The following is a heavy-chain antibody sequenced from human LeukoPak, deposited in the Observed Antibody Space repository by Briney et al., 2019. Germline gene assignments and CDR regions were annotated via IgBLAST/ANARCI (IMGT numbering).Heavy chain of an antibody. CDR1: GGSMRGFC. CDR3: ARWNYDILTGYRYFDY. V-gene: IGHV4-59*01. Sequence: SETLSLTCTVSGGSMRGFCWSWSRQPPGKGLEWIGYFYYSRDTNYNPALKSRVTISVDTSKNQFSLEVNSLTAADTAAYYCARWNYDILTGYRYFDYWGQGTLVTVSS. J-gene: IGHJ4*02. CDR2: FYYSRDT. D-gene: IGHD3-9*01.